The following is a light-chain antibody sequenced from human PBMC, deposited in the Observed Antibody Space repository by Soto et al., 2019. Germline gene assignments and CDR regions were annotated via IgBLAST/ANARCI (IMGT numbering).Light chain of an antibody. CDR2: AAS. V-gene: IGKV3-15*01. CDR1: QGISTL. CDR3: QQYYDWPIT. J-gene: IGKJ5*01. Sequence: EIVLTQSPATLSVSPGERATLFCRASQGISTLLAWYQQKPGQAPRLLTYAASTRAAGIPARFSGSGSGTDFTLTISSLQSEDFAIYYCQQYYDWPITFGQGTRLEIK.